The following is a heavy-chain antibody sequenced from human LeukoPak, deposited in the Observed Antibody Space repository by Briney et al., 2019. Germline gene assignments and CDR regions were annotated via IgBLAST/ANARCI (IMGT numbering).Heavy chain of an antibody. CDR3: ANLREASIAAKVAFDI. CDR2: IRYDGSNK. V-gene: IGHV3-30*02. D-gene: IGHD6-6*01. J-gene: IGHJ3*02. Sequence: PGGSLRLSCAASGFTFSSYGMHWVRQAPGKGLEWVAFIRYDGSNKYYADSVKGRFTISRDNSKNTLYLQMNSLRAEDTAVYYCANLREASIAAKVAFDIWGQGTMVTVSS. CDR1: GFTFSSYG.